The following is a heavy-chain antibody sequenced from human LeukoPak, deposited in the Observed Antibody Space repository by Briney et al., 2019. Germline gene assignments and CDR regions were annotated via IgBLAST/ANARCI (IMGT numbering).Heavy chain of an antibody. CDR1: GYTFTSYG. J-gene: IGHJ6*02. V-gene: IGHV1-18*01. Sequence: ASVKVSCKASGYTFTSYGMSWVRQAPGQGLEWMGWISAYNGNTNYAQKLQGRVTMTTDTSTSTAYMELRSLRSDDTAVYYCARDVGDYGGNSPDYYYGMDVWGQGTTVTVSS. D-gene: IGHD4-17*01. CDR2: ISAYNGNT. CDR3: ARDVGDYGGNSPDYYYGMDV.